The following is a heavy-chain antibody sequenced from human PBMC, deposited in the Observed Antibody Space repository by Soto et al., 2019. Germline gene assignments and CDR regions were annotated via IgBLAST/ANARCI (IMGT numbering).Heavy chain of an antibody. CDR2: ISGSADST. J-gene: IGHJ4*02. V-gene: IGHV3-23*01. D-gene: IGHD2-2*03. CDR1: GFAFITHA. CDR3: ARVGIGYCSSTSCLYHFDY. Sequence: GGSLRLSCAASGFAFITHAIIFFGQAPVKWLEWVSTISGSADSTYYADSVKGRFTISRDNSKNTLHLQMNSLRAEDTAVYYCARVGIGYCSSTSCLYHFDYWGQGTLVTVSS.